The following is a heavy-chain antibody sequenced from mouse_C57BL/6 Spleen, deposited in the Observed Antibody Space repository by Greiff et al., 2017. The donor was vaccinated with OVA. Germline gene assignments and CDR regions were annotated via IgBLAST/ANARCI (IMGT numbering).Heavy chain of an antibody. CDR1: GYAFSSSW. J-gene: IGHJ3*01. Sequence: VQLQQSGPELVKPGASVKISCKASGYAFSSSWMNWVKQRPGKGLEWIGRIYPGDGDTNYNGKFKGQATLPAAKSSSKEYMQLSRLTSEDAAVDVCARFDYEGWFDYWGQGTLVTVSA. V-gene: IGHV1-82*01. CDR3: ARFDYEGWFDY. D-gene: IGHD2-4*01. CDR2: IYPGDGDT.